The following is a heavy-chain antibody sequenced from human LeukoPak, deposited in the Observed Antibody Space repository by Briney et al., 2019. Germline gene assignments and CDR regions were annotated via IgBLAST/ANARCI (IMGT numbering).Heavy chain of an antibody. Sequence: GASVKVSCKASGGTFSSYAISWVRQAPGQGLEWMGGIIPIFGTANYAQKFQGRVTITTDESTSTAYMELSSLRSEDTAAYYCASCNYYDSSGYYPYYFDYWGQGTLVTVSS. CDR2: IIPIFGTA. J-gene: IGHJ4*02. D-gene: IGHD3-22*01. CDR3: ASCNYYDSSGYYPYYFDY. CDR1: GGTFSSYA. V-gene: IGHV1-69*05.